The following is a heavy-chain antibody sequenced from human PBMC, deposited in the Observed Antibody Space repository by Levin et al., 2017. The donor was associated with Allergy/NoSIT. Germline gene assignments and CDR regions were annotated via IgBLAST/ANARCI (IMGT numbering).Heavy chain of an antibody. CDR3: ARGGDDYYYMDV. D-gene: IGHD3-10*01. CDR1: GGSISSGGYS. CDR2: IYHSGST. V-gene: IGHV4-30-2*01. Sequence: LRLSCAVSGGSISSGGYSWSWIRQPPGKGLEWIGYIYHSGSTYYNPSLKSRVTISVDRSKNQFSLKLSSVTAADTAVYYCARGGDDYYYMDVWGKGTTVTVSS. J-gene: IGHJ6*03.